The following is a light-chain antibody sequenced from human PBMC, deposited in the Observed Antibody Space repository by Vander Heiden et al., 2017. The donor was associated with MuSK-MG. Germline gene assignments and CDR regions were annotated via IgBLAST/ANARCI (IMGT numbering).Light chain of an antibody. CDR3: NSRDSSGNHVV. J-gene: IGLJ2*01. CDR1: TLRSHY. V-gene: IGLV3-19*01. CDR2: GKN. Sequence: SSELTQDPAVSVALGQTVRITCQGDTLRSHYASWSQQKPGQSPVLVIYGKNNRPSGIPDRFSGSSSGNTASLTITGAQAEDEADYYCNSRDSSGNHVVFGGGTRLTVL.